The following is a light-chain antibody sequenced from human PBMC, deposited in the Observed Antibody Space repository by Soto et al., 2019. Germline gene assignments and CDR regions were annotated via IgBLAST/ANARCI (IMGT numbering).Light chain of an antibody. Sequence: DIQMTQSPSSLSASVGDRVSITCQASRDIGNYLNWYQQIPGKAPKLLIFDASNLESGVPSRFSGSGSGTDFTFTISSLQPEDIATYYCQQYETLPITFGQGTRLEIK. CDR1: RDIGNY. V-gene: IGKV1-33*01. CDR3: QQYETLPIT. J-gene: IGKJ5*01. CDR2: DAS.